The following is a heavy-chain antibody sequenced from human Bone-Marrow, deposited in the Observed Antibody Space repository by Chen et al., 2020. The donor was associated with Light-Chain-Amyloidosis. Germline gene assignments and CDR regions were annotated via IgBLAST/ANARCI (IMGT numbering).Heavy chain of an antibody. V-gene: IGHV3-11*01. CDR1: GFSFSDFY. J-gene: IGHJ4*02. CDR2: ISSSGNTI. Sequence: QVQLVESGGGLVKPGGSLRLSCAASGFSFSDFYMSWIRQAPGKGLEWLSYISSSGNTIDYADSVKGRFTISRDNAKKSLYLQMNSLRAEDTAVYYCARDRVDYSKYGARFDNWGQGTLVTVSS. CDR3: ARDRVDYSKYGARFDN. D-gene: IGHD4-4*01.